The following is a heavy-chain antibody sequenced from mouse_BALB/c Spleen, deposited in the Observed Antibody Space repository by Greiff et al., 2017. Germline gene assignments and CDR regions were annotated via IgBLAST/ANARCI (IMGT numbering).Heavy chain of an antibody. J-gene: IGHJ4*01. CDR3: ATTGDNRDYAMDY. V-gene: IGHV5-6*01. CDR1: GFTFSSYG. D-gene: IGHD2-14*01. Sequence: EVKLVESGGDLVKPGGSLKLSCAASGFTFSSYGMSWVRQTPDKRLEWVATISSGGSYTYYPDSVKGRFTISRDNAKNTLYLQMSSLKSEDTAMYYCATTGDNRDYAMDYWGQGTSVTVSS. CDR2: ISSGGSYT.